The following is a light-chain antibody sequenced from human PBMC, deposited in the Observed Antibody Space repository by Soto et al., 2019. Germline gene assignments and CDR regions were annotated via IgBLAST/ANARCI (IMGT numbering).Light chain of an antibody. J-gene: IGLJ1*01. CDR3: CSYAGSSTFLYV. V-gene: IGLV2-23*02. CDR1: SGDVGSYNL. Sequence: QTVLTQPASVSGTPGQSITISCTGTSGDVGSYNLVSWYQQHPGKAPKLMIYEVSKLPSGVSNRFSGSKSGNTASLTISGLQAEDEADYYCCSYAGSSTFLYVFGAGTKVTVL. CDR2: EVS.